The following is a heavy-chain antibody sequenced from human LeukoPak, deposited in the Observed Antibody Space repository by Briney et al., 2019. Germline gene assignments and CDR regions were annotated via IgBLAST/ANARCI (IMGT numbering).Heavy chain of an antibody. J-gene: IGHJ3*01. V-gene: IGHV6-1*01. CDR1: GDSVSRKSAG. D-gene: IGHD3-10*01. CDR2: IYYRSTWYS. CDR3: ARGGLVRGSIDSLIAFDF. Sequence: SQTLSLTCAISGDSVSRKSAGWNWNRQSPWRGFEWLGNIYYRSTWYSDFLTSRITISPDTYKNQFSLHLDSVTPEDTAVYYCARGGLVRGSIDSLIAFDFWGQGTVVTVSS.